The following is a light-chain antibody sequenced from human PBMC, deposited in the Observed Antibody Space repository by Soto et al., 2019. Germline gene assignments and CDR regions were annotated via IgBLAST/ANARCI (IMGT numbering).Light chain of an antibody. CDR2: GAS. CDR1: QDISTY. CDR3: QQANSFPHT. Sequence: DIQMTQSPSSLSASVGDTVTITCRASQDISTYLGWYQQKPGKAPKLLISGASSLQGGVPSRFSGSGSGTDFTLTISSLQPEDFATYYCQQANSFPHTFGQGTRLEIK. V-gene: IGKV1-12*01. J-gene: IGKJ2*01.